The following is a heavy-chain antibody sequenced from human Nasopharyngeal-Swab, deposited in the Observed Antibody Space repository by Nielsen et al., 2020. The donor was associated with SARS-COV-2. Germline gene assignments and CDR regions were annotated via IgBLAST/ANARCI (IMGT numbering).Heavy chain of an antibody. CDR2: INHSGST. CDR3: ARENV. Sequence: SQTLSLTCAVYGGSFSGYYWSWIRQPPGKGLEWIREINHSGSTNYNPSLKSRVTISVDTSKNQLSLKLSSVTAADTAVYYCARENVWGQGTTVTVSS. CDR1: GGSFSGYY. J-gene: IGHJ6*02. V-gene: IGHV4-34*01.